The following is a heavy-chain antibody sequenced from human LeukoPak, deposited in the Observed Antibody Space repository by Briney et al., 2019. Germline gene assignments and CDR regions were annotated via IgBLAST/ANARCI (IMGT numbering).Heavy chain of an antibody. Sequence: GESLKIFCKGSGYSFTSYWIGWVRQMPGKGLEWMGIIYPGDSDTRYSPSFQGQVTISADKSISTAYLQWSSLKASDTAMYYCARLQPGITIFGVVIDYGMDVWGQGTTVTVSS. CDR3: ARLQPGITIFGVVIDYGMDV. D-gene: IGHD3-3*01. CDR1: GYSFTSYW. V-gene: IGHV5-51*01. J-gene: IGHJ6*02. CDR2: IYPGDSDT.